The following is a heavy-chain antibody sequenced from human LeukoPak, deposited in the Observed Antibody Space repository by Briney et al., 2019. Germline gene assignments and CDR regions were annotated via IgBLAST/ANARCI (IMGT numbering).Heavy chain of an antibody. J-gene: IGHJ4*02. Sequence: GRSLRLSCAASGFTFSSYGMHWVRQAPGKGLEWVAVIWYDGSNKYYVDSVKGRFTISSTNSKNTLYLQMNSLRAEDTAVYYCAKEEPPVEMATVPGKGFDYWGQGTLVTVSS. CDR3: AKEEPPVEMATVPGKGFDY. CDR2: IWYDGSNK. CDR1: GFTFSSYG. V-gene: IGHV3-33*06. D-gene: IGHD5-24*01.